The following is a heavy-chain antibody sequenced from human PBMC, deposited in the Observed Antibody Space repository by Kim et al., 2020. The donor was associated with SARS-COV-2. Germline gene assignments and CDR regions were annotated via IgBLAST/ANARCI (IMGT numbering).Heavy chain of an antibody. Sequence: GGSLRLSCAASGFTFSSYGMHWVRQAPGKGLEWVAVISYDGSNKYYADSAKGRFTISRDNSKNTLYLQMNSLRAEDTAVYYCAKDSYGVDILTGYYPKQFVYYYYYGMDVWGQGTTVTVSS. CDR1: GFTFSSYG. J-gene: IGHJ6*02. D-gene: IGHD3-9*01. CDR2: ISYDGSNK. V-gene: IGHV3-30*18. CDR3: AKDSYGVDILTGYYPKQFVYYYYYGMDV.